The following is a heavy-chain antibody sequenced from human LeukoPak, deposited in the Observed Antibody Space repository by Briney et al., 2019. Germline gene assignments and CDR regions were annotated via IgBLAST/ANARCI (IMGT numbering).Heavy chain of an antibody. CDR2: IYYSGST. D-gene: IGHD2-2*02. V-gene: IGHV4-39*01. J-gene: IGHJ4*02. CDR1: GITFSSYA. CDR3: ARQPATGYCSSTSCYKIYYFDY. Sequence: PGGSLRLSCAASGITFSSYAMSWIRQPPGKGLEWIGNIYYSGSTYDNPSLKSRVTISVDTSKNQFSLKLSSVTAADTAVYYCARQPATGYCSSTSCYKIYYFDYWGQGTLVTVSS.